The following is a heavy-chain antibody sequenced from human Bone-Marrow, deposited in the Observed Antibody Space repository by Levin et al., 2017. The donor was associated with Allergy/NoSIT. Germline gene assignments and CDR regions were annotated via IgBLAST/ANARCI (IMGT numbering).Heavy chain of an antibody. CDR2: ISYSTRDI. D-gene: IGHD3-10*01. J-gene: IGHJ3*01. CDR3: AIMVEDFDV. V-gene: IGHV3-21*01. Sequence: GGSLRLSCAASGFAFSTYSINWVRQAPGKGLEWVSSISYSTRDIDYADSVRGRFTISRDNAKNSLFLQMDSLRADDTAAYYCAIMVEDFDVWGQGTMVTVSS. CDR1: GFAFSTYS.